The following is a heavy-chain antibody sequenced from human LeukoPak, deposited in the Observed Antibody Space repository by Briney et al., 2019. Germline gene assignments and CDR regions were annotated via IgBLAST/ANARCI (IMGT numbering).Heavy chain of an antibody. D-gene: IGHD1-1*01. CDR2: IIPIFGTA. J-gene: IGHJ4*02. CDR3: ARYSVHGDLDY. Sequence: ASVKVSCKASGGTFSSYAISWVRQAPGQGLEWVGRIIPIFGTANYAQKFQGRVTITTDESTSTAYMELSSLRSEDTAVYYCARYSVHGDLDYWGQGTLVTVSS. V-gene: IGHV1-69*05. CDR1: GGTFSSYA.